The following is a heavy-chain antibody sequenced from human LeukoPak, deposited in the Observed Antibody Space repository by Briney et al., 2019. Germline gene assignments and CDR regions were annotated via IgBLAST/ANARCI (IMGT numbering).Heavy chain of an antibody. CDR2: IIGGAGST. CDR3: THGSMYQLDY. D-gene: IGHD2-2*01. Sequence: GGTLRLSCAASGFSFSSHGMSWVRQAPGKGLEWVSGIIGGAGSTYYADSVKGRFTISRDNSKNTLYLQMNSLRAEDTAVYYCTHGSMYQLDYWGQGTLVTVSS. CDR1: GFSFSSHG. V-gene: IGHV3-23*01. J-gene: IGHJ4*02.